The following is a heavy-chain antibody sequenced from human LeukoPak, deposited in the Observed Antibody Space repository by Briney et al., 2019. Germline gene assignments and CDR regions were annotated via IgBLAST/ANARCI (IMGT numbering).Heavy chain of an antibody. J-gene: IGHJ4*02. CDR2: IYHSGNT. D-gene: IGHD3-10*01. CDR1: GYSISTSYY. V-gene: IGHV4-38-2*02. Sequence: PSETLSLTCTVSGYSISTSYYWGWIRQPPGKGLEWIGSIYHSGNTYYNPSLKSRVTISVDTSKNQFSLKLSSVTAADTAVYYCARGQVLLWFGESPRSFDYWGQGTLVTVSS. CDR3: ARGQVLLWFGESPRSFDY.